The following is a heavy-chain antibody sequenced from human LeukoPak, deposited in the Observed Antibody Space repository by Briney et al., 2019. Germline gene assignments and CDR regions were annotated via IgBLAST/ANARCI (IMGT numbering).Heavy chain of an antibody. CDR1: GFTFSSYG. D-gene: IGHD3-10*01. CDR2: ISGSGGSA. Sequence: GSLRLSCAASGFTFSSYGMSWVRQAPGKGLEWVSAISGSGGSAYYADSVKGRFTISRDNSKNTLYLQMNSLRAEDTAVYYCAKEIGLYYYGSGILDYWGQGTLVTVSS. J-gene: IGHJ4*02. CDR3: AKEIGLYYYGSGILDY. V-gene: IGHV3-23*01.